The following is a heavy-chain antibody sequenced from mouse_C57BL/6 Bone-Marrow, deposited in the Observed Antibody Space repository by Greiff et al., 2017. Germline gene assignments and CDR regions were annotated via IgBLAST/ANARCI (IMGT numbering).Heavy chain of an antibody. Sequence: QVQLQQPGAELVMPGASVKLSCKASGYTFTSYWMHWVKQRPGQGLEWIGEIDPSDSYTNYNQKFKGKSTLTVDKSSSTAYMQLSSLTSEDAAVYYWARKGVDGSPLYAMDDWGQGTSVTVSS. CDR1: GYTFTSYW. CDR2: IDPSDSYT. CDR3: ARKGVDGSPLYAMDD. J-gene: IGHJ4*01. D-gene: IGHD2-3*01. V-gene: IGHV1-69*01.